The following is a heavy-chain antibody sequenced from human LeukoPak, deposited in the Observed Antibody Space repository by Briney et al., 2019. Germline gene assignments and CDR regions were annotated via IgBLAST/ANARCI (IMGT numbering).Heavy chain of an antibody. V-gene: IGHV1-8*03. CDR1: RYTFVSYD. CDR2: MNPKSGST. D-gene: IGHD6-19*01. CDR3: AGLYQWGGHWFDP. J-gene: IGHJ5*02. Sequence: ASVKVSCKASRYTFVSYDINWVRQATGQGLEWMGWMNPKSGSTGYAQKFQGRVTITRNTSISTAYMELSSLRSEDTAVYYCAGLYQWGGHWFDPWGQGILVTVSS.